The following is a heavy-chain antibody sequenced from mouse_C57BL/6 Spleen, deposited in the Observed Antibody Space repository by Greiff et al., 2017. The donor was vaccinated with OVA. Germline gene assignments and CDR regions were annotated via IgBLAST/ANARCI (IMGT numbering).Heavy chain of an antibody. V-gene: IGHV5-17*01. CDR3: ARSLRYWYFDV. J-gene: IGHJ1*03. CDR2: ISSGSSTI. D-gene: IGHD1-1*01. CDR1: GFTFSDYG. Sequence: EVQLVESGGGLVKPGGSLKLSCAASGFTFSDYGMHWVRQAPEKGLEWVAYISSGSSTIYYADTVKGRFTISRVNAKNTLFLQMTSLRSEDTAMYYCARSLRYWYFDVWGTGTTVTVSS.